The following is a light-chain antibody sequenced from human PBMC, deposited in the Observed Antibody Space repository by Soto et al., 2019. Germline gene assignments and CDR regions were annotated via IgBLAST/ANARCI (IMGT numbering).Light chain of an antibody. CDR2: DTN. J-gene: IGLJ7*01. CDR3: LLYYSDAAV. V-gene: IGLV7-46*01. CDR1: TGVVTSGHY. Sequence: QAVVTQEPSLTVSPGGTVTLTCGSSTGVVTSGHYPYWSQQRPGQAPTTLIYDTNNKHSWTPARFSGSLLGGKAALTLSGAQPEDEAEYYCLLYYSDAAVFGGGTQLTVL.